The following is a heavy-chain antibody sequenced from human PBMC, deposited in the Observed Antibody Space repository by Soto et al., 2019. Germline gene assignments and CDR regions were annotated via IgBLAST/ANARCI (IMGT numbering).Heavy chain of an antibody. Sequence: QMPLVQSGPEVKKPGTSVKVSCKASGFTFTSSAVQWVRQARGQRLEWIGWIVVGSGNTNYAQKFQERVTITRDMSTSTAYMELSSLRSEDTAVYYCAAHYYDSSGFDGMDVWGQGTTVTVSS. D-gene: IGHD3-22*01. CDR3: AAHYYDSSGFDGMDV. CDR1: GFTFTSSA. CDR2: IVVGSGNT. V-gene: IGHV1-58*01. J-gene: IGHJ6*02.